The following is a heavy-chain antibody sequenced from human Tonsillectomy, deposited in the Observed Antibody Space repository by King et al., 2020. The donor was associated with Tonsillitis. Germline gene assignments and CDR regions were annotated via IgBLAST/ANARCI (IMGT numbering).Heavy chain of an antibody. CDR1: GFTLGTYA. V-gene: IGHV3-30-3*01. D-gene: IGHD4-17*01. J-gene: IGHJ4*02. CDR3: ATSPDFGDYAYFDY. CDR2: ITDDGCKK. Sequence: VQLVESGGGVVQPGRSLSLSCVVSGFTLGTYAMHWVRQAPGKGLEWVAVITDDGCKKYNADSVKGRFTISRDSSKNTLYLQMNSLRTEDTAVYYCATSPDFGDYAYFDYWGQGTLVTVSS.